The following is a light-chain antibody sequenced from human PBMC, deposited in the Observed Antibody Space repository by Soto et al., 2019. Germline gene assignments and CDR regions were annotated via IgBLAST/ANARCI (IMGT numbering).Light chain of an antibody. Sequence: DIQMTQSPGSLSSSLWGIVTITCRASQSIVTYLNWYLQKPGKAPKLLIYAASNLQSGVPSRFSGSGSGTDFTLTISSLQPDDFATYYCQQYNSYSEYTFGQGTRLEIK. V-gene: IGKV1-39*01. CDR3: QQYNSYSEYT. CDR2: AAS. CDR1: QSIVTY. J-gene: IGKJ5*01.